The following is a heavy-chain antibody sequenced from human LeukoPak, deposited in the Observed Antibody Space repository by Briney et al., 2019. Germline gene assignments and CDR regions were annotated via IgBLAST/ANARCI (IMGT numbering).Heavy chain of an antibody. CDR1: GYTFTGYY. D-gene: IGHD2-21*02. V-gene: IGHV1-2*06. Sequence: ASVKVSCKASGYTFTGYYMHWVRQAPGQGLEWMGRINPNSGGTNYAQKFQGRVTMTRDTSISTAYMELSRLRSDDTAVYYRARLAYCGGDCYSRLSYFQHWGQGTLVTVSS. CDR2: INPNSGGT. CDR3: ARLAYCGGDCYSRLSYFQH. J-gene: IGHJ1*01.